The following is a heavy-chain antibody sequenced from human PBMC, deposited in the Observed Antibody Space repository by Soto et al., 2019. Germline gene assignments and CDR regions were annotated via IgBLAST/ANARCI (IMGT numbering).Heavy chain of an antibody. J-gene: IGHJ4*02. Sequence: QVQLVQSGAEVTRPGASVKVSCTASGYTFTNFGVTWVRQAPGQGLEWMSWISPETGKTYCARKLQGRVTMTTDTSTNTAYRELGSLRSDDTAVYYCVRDLRDYGGDVGYFDYWGQGTLVIVSS. V-gene: IGHV1-18*01. CDR1: GYTFTNFG. CDR2: ISPETGKT. CDR3: VRDLRDYGGDVGYFDY. D-gene: IGHD2-21*02.